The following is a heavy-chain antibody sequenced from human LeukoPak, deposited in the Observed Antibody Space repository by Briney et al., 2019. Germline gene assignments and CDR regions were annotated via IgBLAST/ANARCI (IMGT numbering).Heavy chain of an antibody. J-gene: IGHJ1*01. CDR3: TKGYPLGEYFQH. V-gene: IGHV3-23*01. D-gene: IGHD2-2*01. CDR1: GFTFSSYA. CDR2: XXXXXGSX. Sequence: GGSLRLSCAASGFTFSSYAXXXXXXAXXXXXXXXSTXXXXXGSXXXXXXXXXXXXXXXDNSKNTLYLQMNSLRAEDTAVYYCTKGYPLGEYFQHWGQGTLVTVSS.